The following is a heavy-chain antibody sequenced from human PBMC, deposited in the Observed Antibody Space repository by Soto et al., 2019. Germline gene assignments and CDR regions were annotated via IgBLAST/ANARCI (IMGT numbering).Heavy chain of an antibody. Sequence: PGGSLRLSCSASGFTFSSYAMHWVRQAPGKGLEYVSAISSNGGSTYYADSVKGRFTISRDNSKNTLYLQMSSLRAEDTAVYYCVKGAMSSSGFSVIYYYGMDVWGQGTTATVSS. V-gene: IGHV3-64D*06. CDR1: GFTFSSYA. J-gene: IGHJ6*02. D-gene: IGHD6-19*01. CDR2: ISSNGGST. CDR3: VKGAMSSSGFSVIYYYGMDV.